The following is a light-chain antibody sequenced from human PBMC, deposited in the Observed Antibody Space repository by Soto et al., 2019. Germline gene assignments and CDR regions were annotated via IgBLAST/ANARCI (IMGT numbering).Light chain of an antibody. CDR1: QSVSSGY. CDR3: QRYGSSPQT. CDR2: DAS. J-gene: IGKJ1*01. V-gene: IGKV3D-20*01. Sequence: EIVLTQSPATLSLSPGERATLSCGASQSVSSGYIAWYQQKPGLAPRLLIYDASRRVPGTPDRFSGSGSGTDFTLTISRLEPEDFAVYYCQRYGSSPQTFGQGTKVEVK.